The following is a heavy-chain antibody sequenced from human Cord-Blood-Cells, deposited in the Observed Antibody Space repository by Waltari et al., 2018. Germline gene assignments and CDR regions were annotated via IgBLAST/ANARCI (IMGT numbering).Heavy chain of an antibody. J-gene: IGHJ5*02. CDR1: RYSISMGYY. CDR2: IYHSGST. V-gene: IGHV4-38-2*02. D-gene: IGHD1-26*01. CDR3: ARDGGSYYNWFDP. Sequence: QVQLQESGPGLVKPSETLSLTCTVSRYSISMGYYWVWTRQPPGKGLSWIGSIYHSGSTYYNPSLKSRVTISVDTSKNQFSLKLSSVTAADTAVYYCARDGGSYYNWFDPWGQGTLVTVSS.